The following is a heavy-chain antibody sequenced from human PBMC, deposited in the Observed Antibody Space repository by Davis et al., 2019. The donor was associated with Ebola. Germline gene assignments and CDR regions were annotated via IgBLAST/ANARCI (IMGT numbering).Heavy chain of an antibody. J-gene: IGHJ4*02. D-gene: IGHD5-18*01. CDR3: ARHPGYSYGPSFDY. Sequence: GESLKISCQASGYSFSSHWIGWVRQKPGKGLEWMGIVYPGDSDPVYSPSFQGQVTISADKSISTAYLQWSSLKASDTAMYYCARHPGYSYGPSFDYWGQGTLVTVSS. V-gene: IGHV5-51*01. CDR1: GYSFSSHW. CDR2: VYPGDSDP.